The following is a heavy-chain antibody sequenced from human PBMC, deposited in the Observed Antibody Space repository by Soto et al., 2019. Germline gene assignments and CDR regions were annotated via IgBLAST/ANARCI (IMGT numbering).Heavy chain of an antibody. CDR3: ARAYCSGGSCYSGY. D-gene: IGHD2-15*01. Sequence: PGESLKISCKGSGYRFTDYWIGWVRQMPGKGLEWMGIIFPGDSDTRYSPSFQGQVTISGDKSISTAYLQWSSLKASDTAMYYCARAYCSGGSCYSGYWGQGILVTVSS. CDR1: GYRFTDYW. J-gene: IGHJ4*02. CDR2: IFPGDSDT. V-gene: IGHV5-51*01.